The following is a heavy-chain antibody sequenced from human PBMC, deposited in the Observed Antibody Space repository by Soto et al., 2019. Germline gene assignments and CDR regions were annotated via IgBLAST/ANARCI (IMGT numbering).Heavy chain of an antibody. Sequence: QVQLQESGPGQVKPSQTLSLTCTVSGGSVSSADYHWSWIRQSPGRGLEWIGYIYYTGKTYYNPSLKTRLTISVDTSKILFSLNLTSVTAADTAVYYCARYRSNWRHHFFNSWGQGILVTVAS. CDR3: ARYRSNWRHHFFNS. V-gene: IGHV4-30-4*01. J-gene: IGHJ4*02. CDR1: GGSVSSADYH. CDR2: IYYTGKT. D-gene: IGHD6-13*01.